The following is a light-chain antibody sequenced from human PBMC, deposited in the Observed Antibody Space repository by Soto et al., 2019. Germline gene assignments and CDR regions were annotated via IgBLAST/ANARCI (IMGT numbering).Light chain of an antibody. Sequence: EFVLTQSPGTLSLSPGERATLYCRASQTVRTNYLAWYQQKPGQAPRLLIYDASSRATGIPDRFSGSGSGTDFTLTISRLEPEDFAVYYCQHYGSSPPFTFGPGTKVDIK. CDR3: QHYGSSPPFT. CDR1: QTVRTNY. CDR2: DAS. J-gene: IGKJ3*01. V-gene: IGKV3-20*01.